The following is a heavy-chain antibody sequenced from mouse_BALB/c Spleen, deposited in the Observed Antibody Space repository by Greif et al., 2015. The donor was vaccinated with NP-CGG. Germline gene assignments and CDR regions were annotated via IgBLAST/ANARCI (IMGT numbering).Heavy chain of an antibody. CDR1: GFSLTSYG. J-gene: IGHJ3*01. CDR3: ARESYGNTLFAY. Sequence: VKLVESGPGLVAPSQSLSITCTVSGFSLTSYGVHWVRQPPGKGLERLGVIWAGGSTNYNSALMSRLSISKDNSKSQVFLKMNSLQTDDTAMYYCARESYGNTLFAYWGQGTLVTVSA. V-gene: IGHV2-9*02. D-gene: IGHD2-1*01. CDR2: IWAGGST.